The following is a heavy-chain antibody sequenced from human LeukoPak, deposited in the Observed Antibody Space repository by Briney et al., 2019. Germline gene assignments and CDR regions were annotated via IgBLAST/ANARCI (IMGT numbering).Heavy chain of an antibody. V-gene: IGHV3-23*01. Sequence: GGSLRLSCAACGFTFRSYAMSWVRQAPGKGLEWVSAISGSGGNTYYADSVKGRFTISRDDSNYTLFLQMNSLRGEDAAVYYCARDLSPYYDGSPGNWFDPWGQGTVVTVSS. CDR1: GFTFRSYA. CDR2: ISGSGGNT. CDR3: ARDLSPYYDGSPGNWFDP. D-gene: IGHD3-22*01. J-gene: IGHJ5*02.